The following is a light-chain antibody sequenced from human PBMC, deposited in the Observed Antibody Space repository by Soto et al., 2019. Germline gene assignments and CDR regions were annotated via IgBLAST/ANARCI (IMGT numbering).Light chain of an antibody. J-gene: IGKJ1*01. CDR1: ESVSTN. CDR3: QEYSTYPWT. Sequence: EVDITQSPDTPSLAPGERVTLSCRASESVSTNFASYQQKPGQVPRTLIHGASSRATGIPDRFSGSESGTDLTITISSLQPDDVETYVCQEYSTYPWTFGQGTKVENK. CDR2: GAS. V-gene: IGKV3D-15*01.